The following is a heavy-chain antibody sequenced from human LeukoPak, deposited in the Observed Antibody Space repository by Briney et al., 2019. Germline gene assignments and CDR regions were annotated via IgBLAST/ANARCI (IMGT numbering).Heavy chain of an antibody. D-gene: IGHD5-12*01. Sequence: GGSLRLSCEASGFTFSKYWMTWVRQAPGKGLEWVANIKTDGSQKYYVDSVKGRFSISRDNAQNSLYLQMDSLRADDTATYFCVRGLLEWLRLETYYFDYWGQGTLVTVSS. CDR1: GFTFSKYW. J-gene: IGHJ4*02. CDR3: VRGLLEWLRLETYYFDY. CDR2: IKTDGSQK. V-gene: IGHV3-7*01.